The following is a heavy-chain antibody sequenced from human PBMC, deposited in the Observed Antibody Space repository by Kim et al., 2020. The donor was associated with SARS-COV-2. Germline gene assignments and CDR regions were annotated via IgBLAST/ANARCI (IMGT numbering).Heavy chain of an antibody. D-gene: IGHD2-21*02. V-gene: IGHV1-3*01. J-gene: IGHJ1*01. CDR3: ARDFAVVTAIEYFQQ. CDR1: GYTFTSYA. Sequence: ASVKVSCKASGYTFTSYAMHWVRQAPGQRLEWMGWINAGNGNTKYSQKFQGRVTITRDTSASTAYMELSSLRSEDTAVYYCARDFAVVTAIEYFQQWGQGTLVTVSS. CDR2: INAGNGNT.